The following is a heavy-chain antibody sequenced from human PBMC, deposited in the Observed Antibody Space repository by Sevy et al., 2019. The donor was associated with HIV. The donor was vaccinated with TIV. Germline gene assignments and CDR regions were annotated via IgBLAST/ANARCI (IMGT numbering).Heavy chain of an antibody. CDR1: GYSFTGYY. CDR3: SRSVFGSGTYHNDY. CDR2: VNPNGGGT. D-gene: IGHD3-10*01. J-gene: IGHJ4*02. Sequence: ASVKVSCKASGYSFTGYYIHWVRQAPGQGLEWMGWVNPNGGGTNYAQKFQGRVTMTRDTSISTAYMDLTRLRSDDTAVYYCSRSVFGSGTYHNDYWGQGTLVTVSS. V-gene: IGHV1-2*02.